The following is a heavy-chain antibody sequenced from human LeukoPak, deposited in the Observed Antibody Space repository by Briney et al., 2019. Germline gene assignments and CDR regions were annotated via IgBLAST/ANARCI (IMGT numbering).Heavy chain of an antibody. CDR3: ARADGSIAAPWPYFDY. CDR2: IYHSGST. V-gene: IGHV4-4*02. CDR1: GGSISSSNW. J-gene: IGHJ4*02. D-gene: IGHD6-6*01. Sequence: SETLSLTCAVSGGSISSSNWWSWVRQPPGKGLEWIGEIYHSGSTNYNPSLKSRVTISVDKSKNQFSLKLSSVTAADTAVYYCARADGSIAAPWPYFDYWGQGTLVTVSS.